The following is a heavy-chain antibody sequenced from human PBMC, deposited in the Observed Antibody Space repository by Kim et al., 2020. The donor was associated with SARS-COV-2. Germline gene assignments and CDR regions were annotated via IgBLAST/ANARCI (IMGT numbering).Heavy chain of an antibody. V-gene: IGHV1-8*01. Sequence: GNTGYAKKFKDSVTMTRDTSINTAYMELGSLKSEDTAVYYCTRRSVARDDWGQGTLVTVSS. D-gene: IGHD6-6*01. CDR2: GNT. J-gene: IGHJ4*02. CDR3: TRRSVARDD.